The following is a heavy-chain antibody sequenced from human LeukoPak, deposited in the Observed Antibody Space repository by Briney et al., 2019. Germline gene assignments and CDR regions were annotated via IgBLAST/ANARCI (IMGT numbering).Heavy chain of an antibody. CDR3: ASGYYYDSSGYLD. Sequence: MTSETLSLTCTVSGGSISSGSYYWRWIRQPAGKGLEWIGRIYTSGSTNYNPSLKSRVTISVDTSKNQFSLKLSSVTAAVTAVYYCASGYYYDSSGYLDWGQGTLVTVSS. J-gene: IGHJ4*02. D-gene: IGHD3-22*01. CDR1: GGSISSGSYY. V-gene: IGHV4-61*02. CDR2: IYTSGST.